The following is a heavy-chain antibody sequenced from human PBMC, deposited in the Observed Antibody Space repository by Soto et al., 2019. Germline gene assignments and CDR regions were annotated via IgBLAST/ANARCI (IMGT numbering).Heavy chain of an antibody. CDR1: GYPVSDNH. CDR2: LNPYSGAT. CDR3: ATARRGTVSLLTA. V-gene: IGHV1-2*02. Sequence: APVKVSCKASGYPVSDNHIHWVRQAPGQGLEWMGWLNPYSGATTYAPKYQGRITLTRDTSLSTSYMELIGLKSDDTAVYYCATARRGTVSLLTAWGQGTLVTVSS. D-gene: IGHD3-16*01. J-gene: IGHJ5*01.